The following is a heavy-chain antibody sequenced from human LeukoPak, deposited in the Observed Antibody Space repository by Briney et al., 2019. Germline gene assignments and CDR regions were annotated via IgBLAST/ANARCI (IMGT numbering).Heavy chain of an antibody. Sequence: GGSLRLSCAASGFTFSSYEMNWVRQAPGKGLEWVSYISSSGTTIYYADSVKGRFTTSRDNAKNSLYLQMNSLRAEDTAVYYCARIVVPGLGLDPWGQGTLVTVSS. CDR3: ARIVVPGLGLDP. V-gene: IGHV3-48*03. CDR2: ISSSGTTI. CDR1: GFTFSSYE. D-gene: IGHD2-15*01. J-gene: IGHJ5*02.